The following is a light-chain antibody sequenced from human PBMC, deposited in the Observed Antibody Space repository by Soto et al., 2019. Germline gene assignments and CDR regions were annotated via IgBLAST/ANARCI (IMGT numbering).Light chain of an antibody. CDR3: SSYTSVTARV. CDR2: EVT. Sequence: QSALAQPASVSGSLGQSITISCSGTSSDIGYYNYVSWYQQHPGKAPRLIIYEVTHRPSGVSNRFSGSKSGNTASLTISGLQAEDEADYFCSSYTSVTARVFGTGTKVTVL. J-gene: IGLJ1*01. CDR1: SSDIGYYNY. V-gene: IGLV2-14*01.